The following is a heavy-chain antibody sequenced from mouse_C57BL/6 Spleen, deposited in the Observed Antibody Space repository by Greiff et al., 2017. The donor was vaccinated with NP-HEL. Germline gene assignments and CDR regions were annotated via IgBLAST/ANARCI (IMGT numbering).Heavy chain of an antibody. D-gene: IGHD1-1*01. Sequence: EVQLQQSGPGLVKPSQSLSLTCSVTGYSITSGYYWNWIRQFPGNKLEWMGYISYDGSNNYNPSLKNRISITRDTSKNQFFLKLNSVTTEDTATYYCARVPLYYYGSSYEYFDVWGTGTTVTVSS. V-gene: IGHV3-6*01. CDR2: ISYDGSN. CDR1: GYSITSGYY. J-gene: IGHJ1*03. CDR3: ARVPLYYYGSSYEYFDV.